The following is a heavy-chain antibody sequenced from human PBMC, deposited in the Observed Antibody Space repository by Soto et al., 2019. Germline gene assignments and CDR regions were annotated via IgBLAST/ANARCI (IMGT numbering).Heavy chain of an antibody. CDR3: AREAVGYCSSTSCYRPGYYYYGMDV. D-gene: IGHD2-2*01. CDR2: IIPIFGTA. CDR1: GGTFSSYA. V-gene: IGHV1-69*06. J-gene: IGHJ6*02. Sequence: QVQLVQSGAEVKKPGYSVKVSCKASGGTFSSYAISWVRQAPGQGLEWMGGIIPIFGTANYAHKFKGRVTITADKSTSTAYMELSSLRSEDTAVYYCAREAVGYCSSTSCYRPGYYYYGMDVWGQGTTVTVSS.